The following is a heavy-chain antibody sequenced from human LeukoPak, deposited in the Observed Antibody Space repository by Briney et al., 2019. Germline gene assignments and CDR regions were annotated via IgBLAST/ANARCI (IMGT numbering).Heavy chain of an antibody. V-gene: IGHV3-7*01. CDR2: IKEDGSVL. Sequence: GGSLRLSCAASGFTFSTSWMSWVRQAPGKGLEWVANIKEDGSVLNYADSVKGRFTISRDNAKNSLYLQINSLRAEDTAVYYCARDLMAGIAAAGGYWGQGTLVTVSS. CDR3: ARDLMAGIAAAGGY. J-gene: IGHJ4*02. D-gene: IGHD6-13*01. CDR1: GFTFSTSW.